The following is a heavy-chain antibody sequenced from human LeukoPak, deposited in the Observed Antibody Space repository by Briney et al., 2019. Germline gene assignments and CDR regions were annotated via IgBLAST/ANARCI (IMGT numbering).Heavy chain of an antibody. J-gene: IGHJ6*03. V-gene: IGHV1-2*06. CDR3: ARGLEDYYYMDV. Sequence: ASVKVSCKASGYTFNVYYMHWGRQAPGQGLEWMGRINPKSGGTNYAQKFQGRVTMTRDTSISTAYMELSRLRSDDTAVYYCARGLEDYYYMDVWGEGTTVTVSS. CDR2: INPKSGGT. CDR1: GYTFNVYY. D-gene: IGHD5-24*01.